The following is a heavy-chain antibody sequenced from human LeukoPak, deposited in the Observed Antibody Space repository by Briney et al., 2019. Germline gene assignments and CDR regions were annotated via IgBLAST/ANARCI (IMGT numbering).Heavy chain of an antibody. Sequence: GGSLRLSCAASGFTFSSYSMNWVRQAPGKGLEWVSSISSSSSYIYYADSVKGRFTISRDNAKNSLYLQMNSLRAEGTAVYYCARESGDSSWPYYYYGMDVWGQGTTVTVSS. V-gene: IGHV3-21*01. CDR1: GFTFSSYS. D-gene: IGHD6-13*01. CDR3: ARESGDSSWPYYYYGMDV. J-gene: IGHJ6*02. CDR2: ISSSSSYI.